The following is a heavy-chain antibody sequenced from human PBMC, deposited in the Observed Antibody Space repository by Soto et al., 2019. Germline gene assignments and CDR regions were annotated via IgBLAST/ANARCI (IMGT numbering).Heavy chain of an antibody. J-gene: IGHJ6*02. CDR1: GGSISSSNW. D-gene: IGHD3-22*01. CDR2: IYHSGST. V-gene: IGHV4-4*02. Sequence: SETLSLTCAVSGGSISSSNWWSWVRQPPWKGLEWIGEIYHSGSTNYNPSLKSRVTISVDKSKNQFSLKLSSVTAADTAVYYCAREQANYYYDSSGYPQVYYYGMDVWGQGTTVTVSS. CDR3: AREQANYYYDSSGYPQVYYYGMDV.